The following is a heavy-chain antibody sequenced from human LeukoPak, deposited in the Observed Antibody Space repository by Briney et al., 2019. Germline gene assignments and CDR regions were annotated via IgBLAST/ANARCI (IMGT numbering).Heavy chain of an antibody. J-gene: IGHJ3*02. CDR2: INHSGST. V-gene: IGHV4-34*01. CDR1: GGSFSGYY. Sequence: SETLSLTCAVYGGSFSGYYWSWIRQPPGKGLEWIGEINHSGSTNYNPSLKSRVTISVDTSKNQFSLKLSSGTAADTAVYYCARANGDYTLDAFDIWGQGTMVTVSS. D-gene: IGHD4-17*01. CDR3: ARANGDYTLDAFDI.